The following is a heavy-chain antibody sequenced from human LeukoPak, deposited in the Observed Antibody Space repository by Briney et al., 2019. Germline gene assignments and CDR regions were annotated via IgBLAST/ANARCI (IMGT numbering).Heavy chain of an antibody. CDR1: GFTFSNFL. J-gene: IGHJ4*02. Sequence: PGGSLRLSCAASGFTFSNFLMTWVRQAPGKGLEWVSSVTGNGDNTFHADSVKGRFTISRDNSKNMLYLQINSLRAEDTAVYYCARDRNYFEALHRSYWGQGTLVTVSS. V-gene: IGHV3-23*01. CDR2: VTGNGDNT. CDR3: ARDRNYFEALHRSY. D-gene: IGHD3-10*01.